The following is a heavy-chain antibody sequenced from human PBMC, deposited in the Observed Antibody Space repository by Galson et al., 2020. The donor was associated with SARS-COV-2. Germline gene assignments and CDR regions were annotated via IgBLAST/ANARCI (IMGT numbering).Heavy chain of an antibody. D-gene: IGHD3-16*01. J-gene: IGHJ4*02. CDR2: ISYDGSNE. CDR1: GFTFRSYA. Sequence: GESLKISCGASGFTFRSYAMHWVRQAPGKGLQWVSMISYDGSNENYADSVKGRFTISRDNFKNTLYLQMDSLRAEDTAVYYCARDFQFQMLSSGGIGLDCWGQGTLVTVSS. V-gene: IGHV3-30-3*01. CDR3: ARDFQFQMLSSGGIGLDC.